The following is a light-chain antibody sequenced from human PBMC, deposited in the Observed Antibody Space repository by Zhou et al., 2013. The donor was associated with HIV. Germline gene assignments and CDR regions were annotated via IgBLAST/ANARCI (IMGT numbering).Light chain of an antibody. CDR3: QQYNDYPWT. CDR1: QSISSW. CDR2: KAS. Sequence: DIQMTQSPSTLSASVGDRVTITCRASQSISSWLAWYQQKPGKAPKVLIYKASSLETGVPSRFSGSGSGTEFTLTINGLQPDDFATYFCQQYNDYPWTFGQGT. V-gene: IGKV1-5*03. J-gene: IGKJ1*01.